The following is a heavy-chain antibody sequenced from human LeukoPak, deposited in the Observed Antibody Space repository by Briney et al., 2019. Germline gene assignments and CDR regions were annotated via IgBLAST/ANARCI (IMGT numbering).Heavy chain of an antibody. D-gene: IGHD5-18*01. CDR1: GGSFSGYH. J-gene: IGHJ4*02. V-gene: IGHV4-34*01. Sequence: SETLSLTCAVYGGSFSGYHWSWIRQPPGKGLEWIGEINHSGSANYNPSLKSRVTISVDTSKNQFSLKLSSVTAADTAVYYCVRGVGYNWGQGTLVTVSS. CDR2: INHSGSA. CDR3: VRGVGYN.